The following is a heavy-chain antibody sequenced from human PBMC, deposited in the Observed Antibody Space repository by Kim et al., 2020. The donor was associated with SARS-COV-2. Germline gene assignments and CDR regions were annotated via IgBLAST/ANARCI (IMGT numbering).Heavy chain of an antibody. CDR3: VRVAVGASSWYYFDS. V-gene: IGHV3-11*05. J-gene: IGHJ4*02. D-gene: IGHD6-13*01. CDR2: ISSSGTYT. Sequence: GGSLRLSCAASGINFSYYYMSWIRQAPGKGLEWVSYISSSGTYTKYADSLKGRFTISRDNAENSLYLEMNSLRAEDTAVYCCVRVAVGASSWYYFDSWGQGTLVTVSS. CDR1: GINFSYYY.